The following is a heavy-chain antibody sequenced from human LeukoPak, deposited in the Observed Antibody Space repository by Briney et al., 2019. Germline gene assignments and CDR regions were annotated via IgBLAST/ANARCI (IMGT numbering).Heavy chain of an antibody. V-gene: IGHV1-2*02. CDR1: GYTFTGYY. J-gene: IGHJ1*01. CDR3: ARQESGGKYFQH. CDR2: INPNSGGT. Sequence: ASVKVSCKASGYTFTGYYMHWVRQAPGQGLEWMGWINPNSGGTNYAQKFQGRVTMTRGTSISTAYMELSRLRSDDTAVYYCARQESGGKYFQHWGQGTLVTVSS. D-gene: IGHD1-1*01.